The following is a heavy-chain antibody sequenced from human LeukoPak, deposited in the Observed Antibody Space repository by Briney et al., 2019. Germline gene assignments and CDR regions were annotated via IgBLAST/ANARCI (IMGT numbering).Heavy chain of an antibody. V-gene: IGHV3-53*01. CDR3: ARGRYSYYGMDV. D-gene: IGHD5-24*01. J-gene: IGHJ6*02. CDR1: GFTFSSYA. CDR2: IYSGGST. Sequence: GGSLRLSCAASGFTFSSYAMSWVRQAPGKGLEWVSVIYSGGSTYYADSVKGRFTISRDNSKNTLYLQMNSLRAEDTAVYYCARGRYSYYGMDVWGQGTTVTVSS.